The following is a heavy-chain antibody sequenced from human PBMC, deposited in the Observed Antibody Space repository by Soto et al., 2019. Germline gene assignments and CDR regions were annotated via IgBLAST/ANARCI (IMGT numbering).Heavy chain of an antibody. J-gene: IGHJ5*02. CDR2: IYSAGST. V-gene: IGHV3-66*01. CDR1: GFIVTSSY. CDR3: ARSPTRTNYAACFDH. D-gene: IGHD4-4*01. Sequence: EVQVVESGGGLVQPGGSLRLSCAASGFIVTSSYMSWVRQAPGKGLEWVGVIYSAGSTYYADSVKGRFTIYRDSSKNKLYLQVHSLRGEDTAVYYCARSPTRTNYAACFDHWGQGTLVTVSS.